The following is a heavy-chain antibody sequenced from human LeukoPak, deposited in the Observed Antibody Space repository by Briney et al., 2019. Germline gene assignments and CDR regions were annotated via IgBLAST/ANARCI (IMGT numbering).Heavy chain of an antibody. CDR2: IYYSGST. V-gene: IGHV4-59*01. CDR1: GGFISSYY. J-gene: IGHJ4*02. CDR3: ARGDCSSTSCYDY. Sequence: SETLSLTCTVSGGFISSYYWSWIRQPPGKGLEWIGYIYYSGSTNYNPSLKSRVTISVDTSKNQFSLKLSSVTAADTAVYYCARGDCSSTSCYDYWGQGTLVTVSS. D-gene: IGHD2-2*01.